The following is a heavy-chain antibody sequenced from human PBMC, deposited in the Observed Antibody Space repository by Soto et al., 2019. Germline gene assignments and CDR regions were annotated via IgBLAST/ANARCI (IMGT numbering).Heavy chain of an antibody. CDR1: GYSISSGYY. CDR2: IYHSGST. J-gene: IGHJ5*02. V-gene: IGHV4-38-2*01. CDR3: ARGIAAAGYNWFDP. Sequence: SETLSLTCAVSGYSISSGYYWCFIRQPPGKGLEWIGSIYHSGSTYYNPSLKSRVTISVDTSKNQFSLKLSSVTAADTAVYYCARGIAAAGYNWFDPWGQGTLVTVSS. D-gene: IGHD6-13*01.